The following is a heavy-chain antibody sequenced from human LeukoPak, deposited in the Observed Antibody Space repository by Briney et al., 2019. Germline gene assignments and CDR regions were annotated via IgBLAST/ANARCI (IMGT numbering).Heavy chain of an antibody. J-gene: IGHJ4*02. D-gene: IGHD6-19*01. CDR1: GYTFTSYG. Sequence: GASVKVSCKASGYTFTSYGISWVRQAPGQGLEWMGWISAYNGNTNYAQKLQGRVTMTTDTSTSTAYIELRSLRSDDTAVYYCARANKQWLVFSLDYWGQGTLVTVSS. V-gene: IGHV1-18*01. CDR2: ISAYNGNT. CDR3: ARANKQWLVFSLDY.